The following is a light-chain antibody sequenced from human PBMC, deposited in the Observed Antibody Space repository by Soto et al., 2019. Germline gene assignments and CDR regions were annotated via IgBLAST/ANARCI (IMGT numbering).Light chain of an antibody. CDR1: QSVSSSY. Sequence: EIVLTQSPGTLSLSPGERATLSCRASQSVSSSYLAWYQQKPGQAPRLLIYGASSRANGIPDRFSGSGSGTNFTLTISSLEPEDFAVYYCQQYGSTPYTFGQETKLEIK. CDR3: QQYGSTPYT. J-gene: IGKJ2*01. V-gene: IGKV3-20*01. CDR2: GAS.